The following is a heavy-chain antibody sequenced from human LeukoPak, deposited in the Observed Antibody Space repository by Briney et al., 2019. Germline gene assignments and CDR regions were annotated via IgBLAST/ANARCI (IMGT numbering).Heavy chain of an antibody. Sequence: SVKVSCKASGYTFTSYGISWVRQARGQRLEWIGWIVVGSDNTNYAQKFQGRVTITRDMSTSTAYMELSSLRSDDTAVYYCTADPYYDASGPPRWFDPWGQGTLVTVSS. CDR1: GYTFTSYG. CDR2: IVVGSDNT. CDR3: TADPYYDASGPPRWFDP. V-gene: IGHV1-58*02. D-gene: IGHD3-22*01. J-gene: IGHJ5*02.